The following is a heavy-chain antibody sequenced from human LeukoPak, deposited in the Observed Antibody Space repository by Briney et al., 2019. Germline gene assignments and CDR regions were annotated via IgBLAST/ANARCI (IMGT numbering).Heavy chain of an antibody. CDR3: ATESWIHREDY. CDR1: GGSISGTYYY. Sequence: PSETLSLTCTVSGGSISGTYYYWGWIRQPPGKGLEWIGSVYYSGTPYYNPSLKSRVTISVDTSKNQFSLKLTSVTAADTAVYYCATESWIHREDYWGQGTLVTVSS. V-gene: IGHV4-39*01. J-gene: IGHJ4*02. CDR2: VYYSGTP. D-gene: IGHD5-18*01.